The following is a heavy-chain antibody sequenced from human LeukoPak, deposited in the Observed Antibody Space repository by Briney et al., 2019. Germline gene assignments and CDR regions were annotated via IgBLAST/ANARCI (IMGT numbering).Heavy chain of an antibody. CDR2: TYPRDGST. V-gene: IGHV1-46*01. J-gene: IGHJ4*02. CDR1: GYTFTSNY. CDR3: ARDQEGFDY. Sequence: ASVTVSCKASGYTFTSNYIHWVRQAPGQGLEWMGMTYPRDGSTSYAQKFQGRVTVTRGTSTSTVHMELSGLRSEDTAVYYCARDQEGFDYWGQGTLVTVSS.